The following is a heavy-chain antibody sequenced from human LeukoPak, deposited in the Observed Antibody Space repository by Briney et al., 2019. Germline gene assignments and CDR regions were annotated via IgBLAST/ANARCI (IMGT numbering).Heavy chain of an antibody. CDR1: GGSFNGYY. CDR2: INHSGST. J-gene: IGHJ4*02. Sequence: SETLSLTCAVYGGSFNGYYWSWIRQPPGKGLEWIGEINHSGSTNYNPSLKSRVTISVDTSKNQFSLKLSSVTAADTAVYYCARGREADYWGQGTLVTVSS. V-gene: IGHV4-34*01. CDR3: ARGREADY.